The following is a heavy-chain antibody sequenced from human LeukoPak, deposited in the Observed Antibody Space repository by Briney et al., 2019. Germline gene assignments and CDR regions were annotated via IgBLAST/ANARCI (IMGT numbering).Heavy chain of an antibody. D-gene: IGHD2-15*01. CDR2: INPSGGST. J-gene: IGHJ4*02. Sequence: ASVKVSCKASGYTFTSYYMHWVRQAPGQGLEWMGIINPSGGSTSYAQKFQGRVTMTEDTSTDTAYMELSSLRSEDTAVYYCATDEGLRGYDYWGQGTLVTVSS. V-gene: IGHV1-46*01. CDR3: ATDEGLRGYDY. CDR1: GYTFTSYY.